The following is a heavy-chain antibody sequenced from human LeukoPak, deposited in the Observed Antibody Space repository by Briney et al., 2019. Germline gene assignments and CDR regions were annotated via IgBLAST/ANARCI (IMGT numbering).Heavy chain of an antibody. CDR1: GFTFKLYW. V-gene: IGHV3-74*01. Sequence: HSGGSLRLSCAASGFTFKLYWMHWVRQVPGKAPVWVSRINDDGSDTRYADSVKGRFTISRDDATNMVFLQMNSLRPEDTAIYYCIRRGPSTWSWGQGTLVTVSS. J-gene: IGHJ5*02. CDR2: INDDGSDT. D-gene: IGHD2-15*01. CDR3: IRRGPSTWS.